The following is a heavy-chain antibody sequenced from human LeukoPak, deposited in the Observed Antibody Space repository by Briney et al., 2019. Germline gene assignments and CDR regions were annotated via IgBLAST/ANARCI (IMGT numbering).Heavy chain of an antibody. Sequence: GASVKVSCKVSGYTLTELSMHWVRQAPGKGLEWMGGFDPEDGETICAQKFQGRVTMTEDTSTDTAYMELSSLRSEDTAVYYCATDCSGGSCYYGMDVWGQGTTVTVSS. CDR1: GYTLTELS. V-gene: IGHV1-24*01. D-gene: IGHD2-15*01. CDR2: FDPEDGET. CDR3: ATDCSGGSCYYGMDV. J-gene: IGHJ6*02.